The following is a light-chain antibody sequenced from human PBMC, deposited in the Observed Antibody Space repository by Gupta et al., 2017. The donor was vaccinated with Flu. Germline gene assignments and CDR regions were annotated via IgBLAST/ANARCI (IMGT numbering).Light chain of an antibody. CDR2: AAS. CDR1: QGISSY. V-gene: IGKV1-9*01. Sequence: DSQLTQSPSFLTASVGDRVTITCRASQGISSYLPWYLQKPGKAPKLLIYAASTLQSGVPSRFSGSGSGTEFTLTISSLQPEDFATYYCQQLNSYLYSFGQGTKLEIK. CDR3: QQLNSYLYS. J-gene: IGKJ2*03.